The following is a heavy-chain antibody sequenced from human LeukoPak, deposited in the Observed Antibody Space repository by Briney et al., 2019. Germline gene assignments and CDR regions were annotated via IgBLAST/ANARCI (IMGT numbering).Heavy chain of an antibody. Sequence: GGSLRLSCAASGFTFSSYAMSWVRQAPGKGLEWVSAISGSGGSTYYADSVKGRFTISRDNSKNTLYLQMNSLRAEDTAVYYCAKDWDPSGYDYYYFDYWGQGTLVTVSS. J-gene: IGHJ4*02. CDR1: GFTFSSYA. CDR2: ISGSGGST. CDR3: AKDWDPSGYDYYYFDY. D-gene: IGHD5-12*01. V-gene: IGHV3-23*01.